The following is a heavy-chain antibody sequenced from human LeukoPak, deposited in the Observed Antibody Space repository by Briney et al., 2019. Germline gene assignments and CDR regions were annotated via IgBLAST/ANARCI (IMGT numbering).Heavy chain of an antibody. Sequence: PGGSLRFSCAASGFTFSNYWMHWVRQAPGKGLMWVSRINSDGINTSYADSVKGRFTISRDNTKNTLNLQMNSLRAEDTAVYYCARDLGQYYDTSDNWFDAWGQGTLVTVSS. D-gene: IGHD3-22*01. CDR1: GFTFSNYW. CDR2: INSDGINT. J-gene: IGHJ5*02. V-gene: IGHV3-74*01. CDR3: ARDLGQYYDTSDNWFDA.